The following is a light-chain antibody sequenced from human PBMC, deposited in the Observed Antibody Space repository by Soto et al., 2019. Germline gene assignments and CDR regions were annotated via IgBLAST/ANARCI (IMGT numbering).Light chain of an antibody. CDR1: SSDVGGYNY. J-gene: IGLJ1*01. V-gene: IGLV2-14*01. Sequence: QSVLTQPASGYGSPGQSITISCTGTSSDVGGYNYVSWYQQHPGKAPKLMIYDVSNRPSGVSNRFSGSKSGNTASLTISGLQAEDEADYYCSSYTSGSTVFGTGTKVTVL. CDR3: SSYTSGSTV. CDR2: DVS.